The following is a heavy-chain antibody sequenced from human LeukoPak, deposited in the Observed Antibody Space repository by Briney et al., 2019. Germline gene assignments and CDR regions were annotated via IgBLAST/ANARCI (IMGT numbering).Heavy chain of an antibody. CDR1: GGTFSSYA. J-gene: IGHJ4*02. V-gene: IGHV1-69*01. Sequence: ASVTVSCKASGGTFSSYAISWVRQAPGQGLEWMGGIIPIFGTTNYAQKFQGRVTITAAESTSTVYMELSSLRSEDTAVYYCAVAPEYYYGSGSYKVGFDYWGQGTLVTVSS. CDR2: IIPIFGTT. CDR3: AVAPEYYYGSGSYKVGFDY. D-gene: IGHD3-10*01.